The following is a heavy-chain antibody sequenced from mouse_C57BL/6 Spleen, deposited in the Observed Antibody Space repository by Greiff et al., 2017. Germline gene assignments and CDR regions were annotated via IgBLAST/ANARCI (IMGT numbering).Heavy chain of an antibody. Sequence: VQLKQSGPELVKPGASVKISCKASGYTFTDYYMNWVKQSHGKSLEWIGDINPNNGGTSYNQKFKGKATLTVDKSSSTAYMELRSLTSEDSAVYYCARLYGSSYDYFDYWGQGTTLTVSS. J-gene: IGHJ2*01. CDR3: ARLYGSSYDYFDY. D-gene: IGHD1-1*01. V-gene: IGHV1-26*01. CDR2: INPNNGGT. CDR1: GYTFTDYY.